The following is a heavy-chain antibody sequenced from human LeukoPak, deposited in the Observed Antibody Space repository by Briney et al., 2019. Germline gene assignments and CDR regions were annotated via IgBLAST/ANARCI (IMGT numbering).Heavy chain of an antibody. D-gene: IGHD1-26*01. CDR2: ISGGSDSI. Sequence: GGSLRLSCAASGFTFSDHPMNWVRQAPGEGLEWVSYISGGSDSIYYADSVKGRFTISRDNAKNSLYLQMNSLRDEDTAVYFCARDRPPVGAIDYWGQGTLVTVSS. CDR1: GFTFSDHP. J-gene: IGHJ4*02. V-gene: IGHV3-48*02. CDR3: ARDRPPVGAIDY.